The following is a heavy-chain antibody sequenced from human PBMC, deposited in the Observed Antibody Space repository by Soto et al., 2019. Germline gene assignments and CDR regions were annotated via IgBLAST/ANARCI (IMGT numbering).Heavy chain of an antibody. J-gene: IGHJ4*02. V-gene: IGHV3-53*01. CDR2: IYSGGST. CDR1: GFTVSSNY. Sequence: EVQLVESGGGLIQPGGSLRLSCAASGFTVSSNYMSWVRQAPGKGLEWVSVIYSGGSTYYADSVKGRFTISRDNSKNTLYLHMNSLRAEDTAVYYCARWWELLHIDYWGQGTLVTVSS. D-gene: IGHD1-26*01. CDR3: ARWWELLHIDY.